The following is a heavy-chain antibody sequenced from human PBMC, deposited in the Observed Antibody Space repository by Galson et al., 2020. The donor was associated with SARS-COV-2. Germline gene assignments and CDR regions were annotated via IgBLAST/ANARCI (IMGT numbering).Heavy chain of an antibody. V-gene: IGHV1-18*01. D-gene: IGHD6-19*01. J-gene: IGHJ6*02. Sequence: ASVKVSCKASGYTFTRYGISWVRQAPGQGLEWIGWITVDNGNTKYAQKLQGRVTMTTDTSTTTADLELRSLRSDDTAVYYCAREGGYSSAGPKYRSFGMDVWGQGTTVTVSS. CDR2: ITVDNGNT. CDR3: AREGGYSSAGPKYRSFGMDV. CDR1: GYTFTRYG.